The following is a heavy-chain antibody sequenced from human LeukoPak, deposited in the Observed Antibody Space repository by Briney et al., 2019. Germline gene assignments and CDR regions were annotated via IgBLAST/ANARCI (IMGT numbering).Heavy chain of an antibody. CDR2: INHSGST. D-gene: IGHD2-2*02. Sequence: SETLSLTCAVYGGSFSGYHWSWIRQPPGKGLEGIGEINHSGSTNYNPSLKSRVTISVDTSKNQFSLKLSSVTAADTAVYYCARGFRVVVPAAIGFDYWGQGTLVTVSS. V-gene: IGHV4-34*01. J-gene: IGHJ4*02. CDR1: GGSFSGYH. CDR3: ARGFRVVVPAAIGFDY.